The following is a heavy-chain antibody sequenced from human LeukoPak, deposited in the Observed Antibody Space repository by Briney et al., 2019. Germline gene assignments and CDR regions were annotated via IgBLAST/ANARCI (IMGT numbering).Heavy chain of an antibody. Sequence: SVKVSSKASGDTFSSYAISWVQHTPGQGLEWMGRIIPILGIANYAQKFQGRVTITADKSTSTAYMELRSLRSEDTAVYYCAGDRDGYPLDYWGQGTLVTVSS. J-gene: IGHJ4*02. V-gene: IGHV1-69*04. CDR3: AGDRDGYPLDY. CDR2: IIPILGIA. D-gene: IGHD5-24*01. CDR1: GDTFSSYA.